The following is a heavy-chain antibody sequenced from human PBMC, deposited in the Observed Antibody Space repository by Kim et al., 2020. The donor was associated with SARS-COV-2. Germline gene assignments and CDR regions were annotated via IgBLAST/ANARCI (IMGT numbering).Heavy chain of an antibody. CDR1: GGSFSGYY. D-gene: IGHD3-16*02. J-gene: IGHJ1*01. CDR2: INHSGST. V-gene: IGHV4-34*01. CDR3: ARTDRLWRPRDYVWGSYPRITELGALFQH. Sequence: SETLSLTCAVYGGSFSGYYWSWIRQPPGKGLEWIGEINHSGSTNYNPSLKSRVTISVDTSKNQFSLKLSSVTAADTAVYYCARTDRLWRPRDYVWGSYPRITELGALFQHWGQGTLVTVSS.